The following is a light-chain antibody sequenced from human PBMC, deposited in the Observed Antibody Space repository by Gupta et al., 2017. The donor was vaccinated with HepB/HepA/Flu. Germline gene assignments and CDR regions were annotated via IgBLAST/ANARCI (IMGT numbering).Light chain of an antibody. J-gene: IGKJ1*01. CDR3: QQYNSYPWT. CDR2: KAS. Sequence: DIQMTQSPSTLSASVGDRVTITCRASQSISSWLAWYQQKPGKAPKLLSYKASSLESGVPSRFSGSGSGTKFTLTISSLQPDDFATYYCQQYNSYPWTFGQGTKVEIK. V-gene: IGKV1-5*03. CDR1: QSISSW.